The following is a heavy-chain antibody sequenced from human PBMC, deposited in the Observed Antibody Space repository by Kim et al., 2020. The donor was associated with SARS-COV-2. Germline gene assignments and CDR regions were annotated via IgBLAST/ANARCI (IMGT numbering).Heavy chain of an antibody. D-gene: IGHD2-8*01. CDR3: ARRLMVYAIRSGYDYPY. CDR2: IYYSGSA. Sequence: SETLSLTCTVFGGSIGSSSYYWSWIRQPPGKGLEWIGSIYYSGSAYYNPSLKGRVTISVDTSKNQFSLKLSSVTAADTAVYYCARRLMVYAIRSGYDYPYWGQGTLVTVSS. CDR1: GGSIGSSSYY. V-gene: IGHV4-39*01. J-gene: IGHJ4*02.